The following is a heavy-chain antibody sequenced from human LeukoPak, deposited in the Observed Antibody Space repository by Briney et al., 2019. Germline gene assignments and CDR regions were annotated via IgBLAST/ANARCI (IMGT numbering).Heavy chain of an antibody. CDR2: INPKSGNG. CDR1: GYTLISYD. CDR3: AGSFSAMPFAS. Sequence: ASARVSCKASGYTLISYDINWVRQAPGQGLEWMGWINPKSGNGAYAQKFQDRVTFTKDTSMTTAYMDLSSLRYEDTAVYYCAGSFSAMPFASWGQGTLVTVSS. V-gene: IGHV1-8*01. D-gene: IGHD3-10*01. J-gene: IGHJ4*02.